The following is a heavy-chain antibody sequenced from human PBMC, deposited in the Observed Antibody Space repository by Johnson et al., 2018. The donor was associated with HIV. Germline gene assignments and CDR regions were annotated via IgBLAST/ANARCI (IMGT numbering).Heavy chain of an antibody. CDR3: AKDTIAGVKGDSLI. CDR1: GFTFSTFG. Sequence: QVQLVESGGGVVQPGGSLRLSCAASGFTFSTFGMHWVRQAPGKGLEWVSFKRYDGSNKYYADFVKGRFTTSRDNFKNRLYLQMDSLRAEDTAVYYCAKDTIAGVKGDSLIWGQGTMVTVSS. J-gene: IGHJ3*02. V-gene: IGHV3-30*02. CDR2: KRYDGSNK. D-gene: IGHD3-9*01.